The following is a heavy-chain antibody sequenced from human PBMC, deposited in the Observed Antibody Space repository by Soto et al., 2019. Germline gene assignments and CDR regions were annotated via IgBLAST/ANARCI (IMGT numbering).Heavy chain of an antibody. D-gene: IGHD2-8*01. V-gene: IGHV3-30*09. J-gene: IGHJ5*02. CDR3: AREMVIFRGGYNWFHP. CDR1: GFIFSNYA. CDR2: ISDDGARK. Sequence: QVQLVESGAGVVQPGRSLSLSCAASGFIFSNYAIHWVRQAPGRGPEWVAVISDDGARKYYKDSMRSRFAISRDNSQSILFLEIYSLTAEDTAVYYCAREMVIFRGGYNWFHPWCPGTVVTVSS.